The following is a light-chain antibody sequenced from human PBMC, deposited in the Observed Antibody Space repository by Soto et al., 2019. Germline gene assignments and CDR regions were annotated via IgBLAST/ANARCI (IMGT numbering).Light chain of an antibody. CDR1: QSVSSY. CDR3: QQRHSWPPIFT. Sequence: EIVLTQSPATLSLSPGERATLSCRASQSVSSYLAWYQQKPRQAPRLLIYDASNRATGIPARFSGSGSGTDFTLTISSLEPEDFAVYYCQQRHSWPPIFTFGPGTKLDIK. J-gene: IGKJ3*01. V-gene: IGKV3-11*01. CDR2: DAS.